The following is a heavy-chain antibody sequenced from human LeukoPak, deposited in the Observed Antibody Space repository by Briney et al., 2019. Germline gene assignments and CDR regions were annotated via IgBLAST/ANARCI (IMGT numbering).Heavy chain of an antibody. Sequence: PSETLSLTCSVSDGSMTNYYWSWIRQPAGKGLEWIGRMRTSGNNNYNPSLASRVTISVDTSKNQFSLKLSSVTAADTAVYYCARDFLGCGGDCYAVTFDYWGQGTLVTVSS. D-gene: IGHD2-21*02. V-gene: IGHV4-4*07. CDR3: ARDFLGCGGDCYAVTFDY. CDR2: MRTSGNN. J-gene: IGHJ4*02. CDR1: DGSMTNYY.